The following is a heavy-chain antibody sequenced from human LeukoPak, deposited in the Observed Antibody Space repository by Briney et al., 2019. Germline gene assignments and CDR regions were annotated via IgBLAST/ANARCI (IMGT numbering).Heavy chain of an antibody. CDR2: INWNGGST. Sequence: GGSLRLSCAASGFTFDDYGMSWVRQAPGKGLGLVSGINWNGGSTGYADSVKGRFTISRDNAKNSLDLQMNRLRPEDTALYYCARKRRPYYDFWNCYSESGEVYYFDYWGQGTLVTVSS. CDR1: GFTFDDYG. D-gene: IGHD3-3*01. J-gene: IGHJ4*02. CDR3: ARKRRPYYDFWNCYSESGEVYYFDY. V-gene: IGHV3-20*04.